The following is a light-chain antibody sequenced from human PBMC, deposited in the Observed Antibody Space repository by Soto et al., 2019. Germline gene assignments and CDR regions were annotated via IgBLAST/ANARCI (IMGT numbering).Light chain of an antibody. CDR3: SSYAASNNFYFV. CDR1: RSDVGGYNY. CDR2: EVT. Sequence: QSALTQPPSASGSPGRSVTVSCTGTRSDVGGYNYVSWYQQYPGRAPKLMIYEVTKRPSGVPDRFSGSKSGKTASLTVSGLHAEDEAEYYCSSYAASNNFYFVFGGGTKLTVL. V-gene: IGLV2-8*01. J-gene: IGLJ3*02.